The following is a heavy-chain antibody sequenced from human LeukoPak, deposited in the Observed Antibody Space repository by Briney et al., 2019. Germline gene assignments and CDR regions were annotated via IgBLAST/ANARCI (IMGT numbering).Heavy chain of an antibody. CDR1: GYTLTELS. CDR3: ATRIAYYDSSGYSLRY. D-gene: IGHD3-22*01. V-gene: IGHV1-24*01. Sequence: ASVKVSCKVSGYTLTELSMHWVRQAPGKGLEWMGGFDPGDGETIYAQKFQGRVTMTEDTSTDTAYMELSSLRSEDTAVYYCATRIAYYDSSGYSLRYWGQGTLVTVSS. CDR2: FDPGDGET. J-gene: IGHJ4*02.